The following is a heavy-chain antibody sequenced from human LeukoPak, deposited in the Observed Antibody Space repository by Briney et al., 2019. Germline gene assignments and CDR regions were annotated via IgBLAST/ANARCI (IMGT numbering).Heavy chain of an antibody. J-gene: IGHJ4*02. CDR2: IGHDGGEK. V-gene: IGHV3-7*02. D-gene: IGHD2-15*01. Sequence: QPGGSLRLSCAASGFTFTSYWMSWVRQAPGKGLEWVANIGHDGGEKYYVDSVKGRFTISRDNAKNSLYLQMNSLRAEDTAVYYCASALVVVAATDYWGQGTLVTVSS. CDR3: ASALVVVAATDY. CDR1: GFTFTSYW.